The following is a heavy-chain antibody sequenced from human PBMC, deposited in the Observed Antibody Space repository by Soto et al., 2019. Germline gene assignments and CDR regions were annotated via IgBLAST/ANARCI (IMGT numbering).Heavy chain of an antibody. CDR3: ARSVTMVRGVWVHYYYYDMDV. Sequence: SVKVSCKDSGGTFSGYAISWVRQAPGQGLEWMGGIIPIFGTANYAQKFQGRVTITADKSKSTAYMELSSLRSEDTAVYYCARSVTMVRGVWVHYYYYDMDVWGQGTTDTVSS. V-gene: IGHV1-69*06. J-gene: IGHJ6*02. CDR1: GGTFSGYA. CDR2: IIPIFGTA. D-gene: IGHD3-10*01.